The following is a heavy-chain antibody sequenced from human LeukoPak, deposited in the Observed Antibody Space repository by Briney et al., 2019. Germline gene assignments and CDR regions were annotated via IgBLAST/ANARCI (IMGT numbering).Heavy chain of an antibody. CDR2: IYDSGST. V-gene: IGHV4-61*05. CDR3: ARVGIAVAGVDY. J-gene: IGHJ4*02. CDR1: GGSISSNSYY. Sequence: SQTLSLTCTVSGGSISSNSYYWSWIRQPPGRGLEWIGYIYDSGSTNYNPSLKSRVTISVDMSKNQFSLKLSSVTAADTAVYYCARVGIAVAGVDYWGQGTLVTVSS. D-gene: IGHD6-19*01.